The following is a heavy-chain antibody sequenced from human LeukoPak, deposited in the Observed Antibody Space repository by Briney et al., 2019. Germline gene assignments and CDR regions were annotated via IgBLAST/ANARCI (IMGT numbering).Heavy chain of an antibody. CDR2: ISYDGSNK. CDR3: AKARLRAYFDY. D-gene: IGHD4-17*01. Sequence: PGGSLRLSCAASGFTFSSYAMHWVRQAPGKGLEWVAVISYDGSNKYYADSVKGRFTISRDNSKNTLYLQMNSLRAEDTAVYYCAKARLRAYFDYWGQGTLVTVSS. J-gene: IGHJ4*02. V-gene: IGHV3-30-3*01. CDR1: GFTFSSYA.